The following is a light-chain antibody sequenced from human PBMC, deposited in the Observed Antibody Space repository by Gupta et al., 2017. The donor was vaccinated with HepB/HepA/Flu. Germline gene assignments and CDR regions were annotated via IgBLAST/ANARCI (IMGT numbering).Light chain of an antibody. CDR3: STWDGGLDGPV. J-gene: IGLJ2*01. V-gene: IGLV1-44*01. Sequence: QSVLTQPPSTSGTPGQRVPVSCSGSNSNIGSNTVNWYQQLPGTAPKLLIFGNNQRPSGVSDRFSGSKSGTSASLAISGLQSEDEADYYCSTWDGGLDGPVFGGGTKVTVL. CDR1: NSNIGSNT. CDR2: GNN.